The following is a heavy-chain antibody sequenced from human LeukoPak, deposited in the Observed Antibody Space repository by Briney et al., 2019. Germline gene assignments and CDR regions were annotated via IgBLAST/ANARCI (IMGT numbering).Heavy chain of an antibody. CDR2: IYHSGST. CDR1: GGSISSGGYY. Sequence: SETLSLTCTVSGGSISSGGYYWSWIRQPPGKGLEWIGYIYHSGSTYYNPSLKSRVTISVDRSKNQFSLKLSSVTTADTAVYYCARGAGYSSSWYAQHWGQGTLVTVSS. V-gene: IGHV4-30-2*01. J-gene: IGHJ1*01. CDR3: ARGAGYSSSWYAQH. D-gene: IGHD6-13*01.